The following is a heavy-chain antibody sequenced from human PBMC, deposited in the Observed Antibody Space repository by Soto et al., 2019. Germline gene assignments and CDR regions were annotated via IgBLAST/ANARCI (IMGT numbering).Heavy chain of an antibody. CDR1: GFAFSTRA. D-gene: IGHD1-26*01. Sequence: GGSLRLSCVASGFAFSTRAMSWVRQAPGKGLEWVSTFSGSGGNNAESVKGRLTISRDDSKNTLYLQMDSLRVEDTAVYYCAKDPPWTVGPLAMDVWGQGTTVTVSS. CDR2: FSGSGG. V-gene: IGHV3-23*01. J-gene: IGHJ6*02. CDR3: AKDPPWTVGPLAMDV.